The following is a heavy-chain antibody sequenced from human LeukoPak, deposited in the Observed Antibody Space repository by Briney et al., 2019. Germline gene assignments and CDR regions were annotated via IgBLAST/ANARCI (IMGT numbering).Heavy chain of an antibody. D-gene: IGHD3-22*01. Sequence: ASVKVSCKASGYTFTTYYVHWVRQAPGQGREWMGWISAYNAYTYYAQKLQGRVTMTTDTSTSTAYMELRSLRSDDTAVYYCSRDVLHRIHYDSSAYYPGSSYWGQGTLVTVSS. CDR3: SRDVLHRIHYDSSAYYPGSSY. V-gene: IGHV1-18*04. J-gene: IGHJ4*02. CDR1: GYTFTTYY. CDR2: ISAYNAYT.